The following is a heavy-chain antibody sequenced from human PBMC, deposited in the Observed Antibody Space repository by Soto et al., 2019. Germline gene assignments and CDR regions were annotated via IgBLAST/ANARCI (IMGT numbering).Heavy chain of an antibody. Sequence: QVQLLQSGAEVKKPGSSVRVSCEASGGTFRTYAISWVRQAPGQGLEWLGEIIPIVGTVNYAQKFQGRVTITADESTTTVYRDLRSPRSEDTAVYYCAKGAVAGTPTSYYYYGMDVWGQGTTVTVSS. CDR2: IIPIVGTV. D-gene: IGHD6-19*01. V-gene: IGHV1-69*12. J-gene: IGHJ6*02. CDR1: GGTFRTYA. CDR3: AKGAVAGTPTSYYYYGMDV.